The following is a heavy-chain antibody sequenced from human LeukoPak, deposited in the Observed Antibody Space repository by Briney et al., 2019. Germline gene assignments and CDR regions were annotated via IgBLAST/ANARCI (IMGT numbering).Heavy chain of an antibody. CDR1: GFTFSSYA. Sequence: GGSLRLSCAASGFTFSSYAMSWVRQAPWKGLEWVSAISGSGGSTYYADSVKGRFTISRDNSKNTLYLQMNSLRAEDTAVYYCAKVDTAMVTEVPFDYWGQGTLVTVSS. CDR2: ISGSGGST. D-gene: IGHD5-18*01. V-gene: IGHV3-23*01. J-gene: IGHJ4*02. CDR3: AKVDTAMVTEVPFDY.